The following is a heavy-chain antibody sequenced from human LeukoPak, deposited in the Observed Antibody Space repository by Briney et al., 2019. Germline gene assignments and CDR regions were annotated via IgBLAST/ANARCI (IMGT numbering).Heavy chain of an antibody. D-gene: IGHD3-3*01. Sequence: ASVKVSCKASGYTFTDSYIHWVRQAPGQGLEWMGWINPDSGDTNSAQKFQGRVAMTRDTSISTAYMELSRLTSDDTAVYYCAREQSGYYSWFEPWGQGALVTV. CDR1: GYTFTDSY. J-gene: IGHJ5*02. V-gene: IGHV1-2*02. CDR2: INPDSGDT. CDR3: AREQSGYYSWFEP.